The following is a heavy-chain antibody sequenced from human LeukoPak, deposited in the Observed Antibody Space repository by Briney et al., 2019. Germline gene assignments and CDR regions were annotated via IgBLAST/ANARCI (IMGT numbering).Heavy chain of an antibody. CDR2: INAGNGNT. V-gene: IGHV1-3*01. CDR3: ASSYCSSTSCYPYYYYGMDV. D-gene: IGHD2-2*01. Sequence: ASVKVSCKASGYTFTSYAMHWVRQAPGQRLEWMGWINAGNGNTKYSQKFQGRVTITGDTSASTAYMELSSLRSEDTAVYYCASSYCSSTSCYPYYYYGMDVWGQGTTVTVSS. J-gene: IGHJ6*02. CDR1: GYTFTSYA.